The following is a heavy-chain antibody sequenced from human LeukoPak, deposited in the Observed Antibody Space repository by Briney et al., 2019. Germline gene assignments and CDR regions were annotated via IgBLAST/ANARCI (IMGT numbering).Heavy chain of an antibody. CDR2: IYDSGST. Sequence: SETLSLTCTVSGGSIRSSYYYWGWIRQPPGKGLEWTGSIYDSGSTYYNPSLKSRVTISVDTSKNQFSLKLSSVTAADTAVYYCAREGVTMVRGVIMYYFDYWGQGTLVTVSS. V-gene: IGHV4-39*07. CDR1: GGSIRSSYYY. CDR3: AREGVTMVRGVIMYYFDY. J-gene: IGHJ4*02. D-gene: IGHD3-10*01.